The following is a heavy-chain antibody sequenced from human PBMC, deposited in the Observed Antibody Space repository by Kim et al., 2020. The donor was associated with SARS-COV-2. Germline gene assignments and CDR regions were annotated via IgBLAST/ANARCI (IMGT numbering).Heavy chain of an antibody. CDR2: N. D-gene: IGHD6-19*01. Sequence: NDYAVSVKSRITINPDTSKNQFSLQLNSVTPEDTAVYYCAKGHSSGWYSYWGQGTLVTVSS. V-gene: IGHV6-1*01. CDR3: AKGHSSGWYSY. J-gene: IGHJ4*02.